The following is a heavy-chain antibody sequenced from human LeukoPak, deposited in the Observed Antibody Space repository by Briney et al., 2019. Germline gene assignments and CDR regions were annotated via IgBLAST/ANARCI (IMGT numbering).Heavy chain of an antibody. CDR2: IYYSGST. V-gene: IGHV4-31*03. CDR1: GGSISSGGYY. Sequence: SETLSLTCTVSGGSISSGGYYRSWIRQHPGKGLEWIGYIYYSGSTYYNPSLKSRVTISVDTSKNQFSLKLSSVTAADTAVYYCARVPETYYYDSSGYYYFDYWGQGTLVTVSS. J-gene: IGHJ4*02. D-gene: IGHD3-22*01. CDR3: ARVPETYYYDSSGYYYFDY.